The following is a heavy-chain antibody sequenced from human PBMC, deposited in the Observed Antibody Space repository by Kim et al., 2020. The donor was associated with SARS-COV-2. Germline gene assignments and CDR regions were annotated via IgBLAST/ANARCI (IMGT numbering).Heavy chain of an antibody. V-gene: IGHV3-21*01. J-gene: IGHJ6*03. CDR1: GFTFSSYS. D-gene: IGHD3-3*01. CDR2: ISRSSSYI. Sequence: GGSLRLSCAASGFTFSSYSMNWVRQAPGKGLEWVSCISRSSSYINYADSVKGRFTISRDNAKNSLYLQMNSLRAEDTAVYYCARDTKKTIFGVVIILGGYMDVWGKGTTVTVSS. CDR3: ARDTKKTIFGVVIILGGYMDV.